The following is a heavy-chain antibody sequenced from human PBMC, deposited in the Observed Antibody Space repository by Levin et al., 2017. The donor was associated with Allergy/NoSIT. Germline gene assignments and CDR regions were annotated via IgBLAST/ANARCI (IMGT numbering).Heavy chain of an antibody. J-gene: IGHJ4*02. V-gene: IGHV3-23*01. CDR2: ISTSSEYI. CDR3: AKGGLQLGYSFDS. Sequence: RASVKVSCAASGFTFSSSAMSWVRQAPGKGLEWVSAISTSSEYIFYADSVKGRFTISRDNSNNRLYLQMSSLRVEDTAVYYCAKGGLQLGYSFDSWGQGALVTVSS. D-gene: IGHD6-13*01. CDR1: GFTFSSSA.